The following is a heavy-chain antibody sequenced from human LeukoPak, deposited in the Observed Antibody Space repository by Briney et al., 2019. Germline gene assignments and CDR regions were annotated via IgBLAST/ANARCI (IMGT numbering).Heavy chain of an antibody. D-gene: IGHD3-10*01. CDR2: ISGSDGST. CDR3: ATRHGSGSLDY. CDR1: GFTFSSYA. J-gene: IGHJ4*02. V-gene: IGHV3-23*01. Sequence: GGSLRLSCAASGFTFSSYAMSWVRQAPGKGLEWVSAISGSDGSTYYADSVKGRFTISRDNSKNTLYLQMNSLRAEDTAVYYCATRHGSGSLDYWGQGTLVTVSS.